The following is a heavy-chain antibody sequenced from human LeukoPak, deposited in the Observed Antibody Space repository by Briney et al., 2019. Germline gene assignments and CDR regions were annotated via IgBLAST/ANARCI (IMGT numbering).Heavy chain of an antibody. CDR2: INPSGGST. CDR1: GGTFSSYA. CDR3: ARWGGVGMDV. J-gene: IGHJ6*02. Sequence: ASVKVSCKASGGTFSSYAISWVRQAPGQGLEWMGIINPSGGSTSYAQKFQGRVIMTRDTSTSTVYMELSSLRSEDTAVYYCARWGGVGMDVWGQGTTLIVSS. D-gene: IGHD2-8*01. V-gene: IGHV1-46*01.